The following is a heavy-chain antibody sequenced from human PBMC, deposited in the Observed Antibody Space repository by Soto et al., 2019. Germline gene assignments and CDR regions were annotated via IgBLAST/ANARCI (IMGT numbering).Heavy chain of an antibody. D-gene: IGHD3-3*01. J-gene: IGHJ5*02. Sequence: GASVKVSFKASGYTFTSYSMHWVRQAPGQRLELMGWINAGNGNTKYSQKFQGRVTITRDTSASTAYMELSSLRSEDTAVYYCARSITIFDWFDPWGQGTLDNVSS. V-gene: IGHV1-3*01. CDR3: ARSITIFDWFDP. CDR1: GYTFTSYS. CDR2: INAGNGNT.